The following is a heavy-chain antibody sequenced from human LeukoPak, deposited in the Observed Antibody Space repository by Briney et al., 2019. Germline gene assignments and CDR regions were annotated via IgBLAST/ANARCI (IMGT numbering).Heavy chain of an antibody. CDR3: ARDYVHYDYVWGSYRLNY. CDR1: GYTFTVYY. V-gene: IGHV1-2*02. D-gene: IGHD3-16*02. CDR2: INPNSGGT. J-gene: IGHJ4*02. Sequence: ASVKVSCKASGYTFTVYYMHWLRQAPGQGLEWMGWINPNSGGTNYAQKFQGRVTMTRDTSISTAYMELSRQRSDDTPVCYCARDYVHYDYVWGSYRLNYWGQGTLVTVSS.